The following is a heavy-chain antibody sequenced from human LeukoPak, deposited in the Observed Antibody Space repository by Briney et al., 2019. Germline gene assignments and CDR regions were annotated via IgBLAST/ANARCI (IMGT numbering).Heavy chain of an antibody. CDR2: ISSSSSYI. CDR1: GFTFSNYN. CDR3: ARDLGREATVTTIDY. D-gene: IGHD4-17*01. V-gene: IGHV3-21*01. J-gene: IGHJ4*02. Sequence: AGGSLRLSCAASGFTFSNYNMNWVRQAPGKGLEWVSSISSSSSYIYYADSVKGRFTISRDNAKSSLYLQMNSLRAEDTAVYYCARDLGREATVTTIDYWGQGSLVAVSS.